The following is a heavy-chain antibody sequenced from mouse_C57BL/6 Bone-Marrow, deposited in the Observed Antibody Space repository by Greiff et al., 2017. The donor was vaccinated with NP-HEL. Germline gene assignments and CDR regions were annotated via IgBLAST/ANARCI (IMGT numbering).Heavy chain of an antibody. D-gene: IGHD2-3*01. CDR1: GFTFSSYA. CDR2: ISDGGSYT. J-gene: IGHJ4*01. Sequence: EVQLVESGGGLVKPGGSLKLSCAASGFTFSSYAMSWVRQTPEKRLEWVATISDGGSYTYYPDNVKGRFTISRDNAKNHLYLQMSHLKSEDTAMYYCARADGYFYAMDYWGQGTSVTVSS. V-gene: IGHV5-4*01. CDR3: ARADGYFYAMDY.